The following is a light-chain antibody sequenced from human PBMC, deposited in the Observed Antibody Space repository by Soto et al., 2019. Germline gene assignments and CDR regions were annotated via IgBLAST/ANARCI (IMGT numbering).Light chain of an antibody. CDR2: EVT. V-gene: IGLV2-14*01. Sequence: QSALTQPASVSGSPGQSITISCTGTSSDVGGYNYVSWYQQHPGKAPKLIIYEVTHRPSGVSSRFYGSRSGNTASLTISGLQAEDDADYYCNSRTTRNTLVFGGGTKLTVL. J-gene: IGLJ3*02. CDR3: NSRTTRNTLV. CDR1: SSDVGGYNY.